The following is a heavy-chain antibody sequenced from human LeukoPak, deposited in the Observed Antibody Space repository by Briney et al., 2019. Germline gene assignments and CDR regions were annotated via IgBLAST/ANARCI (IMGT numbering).Heavy chain of an antibody. Sequence: SGGSLRLSCAASGFTFSSYAMSWVRQAPGKGLEWVSAISGSGGSTYYADSVKGRFTISRDNSKNTLYLQMNSLRAEDTAVYYCARAPYYYDSSAWVFDIWGQGTMVTVSS. CDR2: ISGSGGST. CDR3: ARAPYYYDSSAWVFDI. J-gene: IGHJ3*02. D-gene: IGHD3-22*01. V-gene: IGHV3-23*01. CDR1: GFTFSSYA.